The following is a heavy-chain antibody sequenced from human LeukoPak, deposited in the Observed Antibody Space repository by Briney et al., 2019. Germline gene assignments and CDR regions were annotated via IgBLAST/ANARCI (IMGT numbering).Heavy chain of an antibody. V-gene: IGHV4-39*07. J-gene: IGHJ5*02. Sequence: PSETLSLTCIVSGGSISGSGYYWAWIRQPPEKGLEWIGSIYYSGSTNYNPSLKSRVTISVDTSKNQFSLKLSSVTAADTAVYYCARDPGRAAAMGDWFDPWGQGTLVTVSS. CDR3: ARDPGRAAAMGDWFDP. D-gene: IGHD6-13*01. CDR2: IYYSGST. CDR1: GGSISGSGYY.